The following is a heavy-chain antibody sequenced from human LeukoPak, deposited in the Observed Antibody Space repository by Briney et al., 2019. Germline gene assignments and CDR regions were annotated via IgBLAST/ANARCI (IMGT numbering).Heavy chain of an antibody. CDR2: ISSGGTNK. D-gene: IGHD3-10*01. Sequence: GGSLRLSCAASGFTFSSYALHWVRQAPGKGLEWVAVISSGGTNKYYADSVKGRFTISRDNSKNTLYLQVHSLRAEDTAVYYCATVGAGRYFDDWGQGTLVTVSS. V-gene: IGHV3-30-3*01. CDR3: ATVGAGRYFDD. CDR1: GFTFSSYA. J-gene: IGHJ4*02.